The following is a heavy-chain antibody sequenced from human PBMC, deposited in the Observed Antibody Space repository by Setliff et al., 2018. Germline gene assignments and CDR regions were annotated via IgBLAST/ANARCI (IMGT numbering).Heavy chain of an antibody. D-gene: IGHD4-17*01. V-gene: IGHV3-7*01. Sequence: QAGGSLRLSCAASGFTFSSYWMSWVRQAPGKGLEWVANIKQDGSDKYYADSVKGRFTISRDTSKNTLHLQMNSLRVEDTAVYYCARDKTNYGEYYFDSWGQGTLVTVSS. CDR1: GFTFSSYW. CDR2: IKQDGSDK. J-gene: IGHJ4*01. CDR3: ARDKTNYGEYYFDS.